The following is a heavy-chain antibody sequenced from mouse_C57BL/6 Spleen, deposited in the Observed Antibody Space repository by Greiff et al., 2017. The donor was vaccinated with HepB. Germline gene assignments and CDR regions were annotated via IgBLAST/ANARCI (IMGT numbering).Heavy chain of an antibody. Sequence: QVQLKQPGAELVRPGSSVKLSCKASGYTFTSYWMDWVKQRPGQGLEWIGNIYPSDSETHYNHKFKDKSTLTVDKSSSTAYMQLSSLTSEDSAVYYCARRRNYGSSLAWLAYWGQGTLVTVSA. D-gene: IGHD1-1*01. J-gene: IGHJ3*01. CDR1: GYTFTSYW. CDR3: ARRRNYGSSLAWLAY. CDR2: IYPSDSET. V-gene: IGHV1-61*01.